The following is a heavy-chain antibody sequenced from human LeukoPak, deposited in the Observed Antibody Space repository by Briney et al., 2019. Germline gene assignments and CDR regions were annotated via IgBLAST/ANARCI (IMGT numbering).Heavy chain of an antibody. CDR3: ARGLICSSASCYYYYGMDV. CDR2: INAGNGNT. J-gene: IGHJ6*02. V-gene: IGHV1-3*01. D-gene: IGHD2-2*01. CDR1: GYTFTSYA. Sequence: ASVKVSCKASGYTFTSYAMHWVRQAPGQRLEWMGWINAGNGNTKYSQKFQGRVTMTRNTSISTAYMELSSLRSEDTAVYYCARGLICSSASCYYYYGMDVWGQGTTVTVSS.